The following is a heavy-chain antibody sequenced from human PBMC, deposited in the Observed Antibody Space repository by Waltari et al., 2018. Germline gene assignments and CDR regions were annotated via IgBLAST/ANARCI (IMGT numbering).Heavy chain of an antibody. V-gene: IGHV3-49*03. D-gene: IGHD2-2*01. CDR3: TRARGYQPLPDW. Sequence: EVQLVESGGGLVQPGRSLRLSCTASRFTFGDYAMSWFRQAPGKGLECVGFSRNKCYGGTKEDAAARKGRFTISRDDAKGIAYLQMNSLKTEDTAVSYCTRARGYQPLPDWWGQGTLVTVCS. J-gene: IGHJ4*02. CDR2: SRNKCYGGTK. CDR1: RFTFGDYA.